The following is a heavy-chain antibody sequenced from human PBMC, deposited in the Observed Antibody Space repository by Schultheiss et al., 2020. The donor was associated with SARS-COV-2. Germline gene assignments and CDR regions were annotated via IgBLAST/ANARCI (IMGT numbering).Heavy chain of an antibody. J-gene: IGHJ5*02. Sequence: GESLKISCAASGFTFRNYWMDWVRQAPGKGLVWVSRINSDGSSTSYADSVKGRFTISRDNAENTLYLQMNSLRAEDTAVYYCIRDMRYDGGFDPWGQGTLVTVSS. V-gene: IGHV3-74*01. CDR2: INSDGSST. D-gene: IGHD3-3*01. CDR3: IRDMRYDGGFDP. CDR1: GFTFRNYW.